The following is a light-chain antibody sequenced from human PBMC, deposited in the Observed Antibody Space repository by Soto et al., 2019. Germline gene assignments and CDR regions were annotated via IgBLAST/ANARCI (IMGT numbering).Light chain of an antibody. Sequence: EIVLTQSPGTLSLSPGERATLSCRASQGVSSSYLAWYQQKPGQAPRLLIYGASGRATGIPDSFSGSGSGTDFTLTISRLEPEDFAVYYCHQYGSLPMYTFGQGTKLEIK. J-gene: IGKJ2*01. CDR3: HQYGSLPMYT. CDR1: QGVSSSY. CDR2: GAS. V-gene: IGKV3-20*01.